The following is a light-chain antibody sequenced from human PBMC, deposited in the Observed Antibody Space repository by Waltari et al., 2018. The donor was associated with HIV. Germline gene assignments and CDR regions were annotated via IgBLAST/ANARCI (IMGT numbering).Light chain of an antibody. J-gene: IGLJ2*01. CDR1: SSNIGAGYD. CDR2: GNR. Sequence: QSVLTQPPSVSGAPGQRVTISCTGSSSNIGAGYDVHWYQQLPGTAPKLPIYGNRHRPPGVPYRFSGSKAGTSASLAITGLQAEDEADYYCQSYDSSLSGSDVVFGGGTKLTVL. V-gene: IGLV1-40*01. CDR3: QSYDSSLSGSDVV.